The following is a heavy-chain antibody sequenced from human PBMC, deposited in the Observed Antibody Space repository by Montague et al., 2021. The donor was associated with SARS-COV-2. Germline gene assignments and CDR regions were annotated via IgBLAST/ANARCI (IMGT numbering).Heavy chain of an antibody. CDR3: ARRMYGFNEATEAFDI. Sequence: TLSLTCTVSGGSIRSSDNYWSWIRQPPGKGLEWIGYIYSSGTTYYNPSLRSRVTISVDTSKKQFSLTLSSVTAADTAVYYCARRMYGFNEATEAFDIWGQGTMVTVSS. CDR1: GGSIRSSDNY. D-gene: IGHD3-10*01. J-gene: IGHJ3*02. CDR2: IYSSGTT. V-gene: IGHV4-31*03.